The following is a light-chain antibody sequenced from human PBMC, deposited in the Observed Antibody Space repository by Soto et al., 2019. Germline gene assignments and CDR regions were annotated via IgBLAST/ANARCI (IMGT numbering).Light chain of an antibody. V-gene: IGKV1-5*01. CDR3: QQYNSYSPT. Sequence: DIQMTQSPSTLSASVGDRVTITSRASQSISSWLAWYQQKQGKXTKLXIYDASSLESGVPSRFSGSGSGTELTLTISSLQPDDCETYDGQQYNSYSPTFGQGTRLEIK. J-gene: IGKJ5*01. CDR2: DAS. CDR1: QSISSW.